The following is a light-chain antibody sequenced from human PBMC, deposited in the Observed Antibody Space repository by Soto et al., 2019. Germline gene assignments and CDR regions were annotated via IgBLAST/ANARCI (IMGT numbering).Light chain of an antibody. V-gene: IGLV1-44*01. CDR2: SNN. J-gene: IGLJ2*01. CDR1: SSNIGSNT. CDR3: AAWDDSLNSVV. Sequence: QSVLTQPPSASGTPWQMVTIFCSGSSSNIGSNTVNWYQQLPVTAPKLLIYSNNQRPSGVPDRFSGSKSGTSSSLAIRGLQSEDEAAYYCAAWDDSLNSVVFGGGTKLTFL.